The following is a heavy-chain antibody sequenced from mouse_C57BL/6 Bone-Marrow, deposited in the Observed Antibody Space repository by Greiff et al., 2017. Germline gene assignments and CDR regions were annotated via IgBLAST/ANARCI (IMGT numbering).Heavy chain of an antibody. CDR1: GFNIKDYY. Sequence: VQLQQSGAELVRPGASVKLSCTASGFNIKDYYMHWVKQRPEQGLEWIGRIDPEDGDTEYAPKFQGKATMTAYTSSTSAYLQLSSRTSEDTAVYYCTTSLWSSLAYWGQGTLVTVSA. J-gene: IGHJ3*01. V-gene: IGHV14-1*01. CDR2: IDPEDGDT. CDR3: TTSLWSSLAY. D-gene: IGHD6-1*01.